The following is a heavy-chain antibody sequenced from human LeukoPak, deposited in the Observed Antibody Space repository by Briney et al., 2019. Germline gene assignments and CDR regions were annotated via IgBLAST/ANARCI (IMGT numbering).Heavy chain of an antibody. J-gene: IGHJ5*02. CDR2: SNHSGSI. V-gene: IGHV4-34*01. CDR3: AKGNPKNDYIWGSYRSWFDP. D-gene: IGHD3-16*02. CDR1: GGSFSGYY. Sequence: SETLSLSCAVYGGSFSGYYWSWIRQPQGKGLEWIGESNHSGSINYNPSLKSRVTISVDTSKNQFYLKLSSVTAADTAVYYCAKGNPKNDYIWGSYRSWFDPWGQGTLVTVSS.